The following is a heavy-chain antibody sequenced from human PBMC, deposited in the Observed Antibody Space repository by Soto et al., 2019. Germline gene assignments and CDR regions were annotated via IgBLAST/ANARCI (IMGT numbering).Heavy chain of an antibody. Sequence: EVQVLESGGGLVQPGWSLRLSCAASGFTFNDYAMSWVRQAPGKGLEWVSLISRTGDSTYFADSVKGRFTISRDNSKNTLYLQMNSLRAEDTAVYYCARTYYYGSGTYPRFDPWGQGTLVTVSS. D-gene: IGHD3-10*01. CDR3: ARTYYYGSGTYPRFDP. CDR2: ISRTGDST. V-gene: IGHV3-23*01. CDR1: GFTFNDYA. J-gene: IGHJ5*02.